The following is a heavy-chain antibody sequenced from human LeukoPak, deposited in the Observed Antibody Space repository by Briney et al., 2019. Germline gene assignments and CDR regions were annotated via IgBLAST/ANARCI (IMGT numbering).Heavy chain of an antibody. J-gene: IGHJ5*02. Sequence: SETLSLTCTVSGDSISSYFWSWIRQPPGKGLEWIGYIYYSGSTNYNPSLKSRVTISLDTSKNQFSLNLNSVTAADTAVYYCARLEQQLGNNWFDPWGLGTLVTVSS. V-gene: IGHV4-59*08. D-gene: IGHD6-13*01. CDR2: IYYSGST. CDR1: GDSISSYF. CDR3: ARLEQQLGNNWFDP.